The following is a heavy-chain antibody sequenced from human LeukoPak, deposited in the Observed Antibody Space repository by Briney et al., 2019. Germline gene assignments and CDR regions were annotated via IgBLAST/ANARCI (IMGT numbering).Heavy chain of an antibody. CDR2: INPNSGGT. D-gene: IGHD6-6*01. Sequence: VASVKVSCKASGYTFTSYGISWVRQAPGQGLEWMGWINPNSGGTNYAQKFQGRVTMTRDTSISTAYMELSRLRSDDTAVYYCARDRPITYSSSSDDAFDIWGQGTMVTVSS. CDR3: ARDRPITYSSSSDDAFDI. J-gene: IGHJ3*02. CDR1: GYTFTSYG. V-gene: IGHV1-2*02.